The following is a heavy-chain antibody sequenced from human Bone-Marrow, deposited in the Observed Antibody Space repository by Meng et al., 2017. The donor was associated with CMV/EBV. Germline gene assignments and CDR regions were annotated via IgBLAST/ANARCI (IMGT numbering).Heavy chain of an antibody. Sequence: LSLSCAVYSGSFTGYYWAWIRQAPGKGLEWIGEVYPGGGANNSPSLKSRVTISGDTSKKQFSLQLTSVTAADTAVYYCARGVPPFDYWGQGILVTVSS. CDR1: SGSFTGYY. CDR2: VYPGGGA. V-gene: IGHV4-34*01. CDR3: ARGVPPFDY. J-gene: IGHJ4*02.